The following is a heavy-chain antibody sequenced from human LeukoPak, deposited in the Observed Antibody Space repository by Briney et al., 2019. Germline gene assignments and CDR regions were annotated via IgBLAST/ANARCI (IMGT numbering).Heavy chain of an antibody. CDR1: GFTFDDYA. J-gene: IGHJ4*02. D-gene: IGHD3-10*01. CDR3: AKDIRRSMWFGESGY. Sequence: GRSLRLSCAASGFTFDDYAMHWVRQAPGKGLEWVSGISWNSVSIDYADSVKGRFTISRDNAKNSLYLEMNSLRVEDTAFYYCAKDIRRSMWFGESGYWGQGTLVTVSS. V-gene: IGHV3-9*01. CDR2: ISWNSVSI.